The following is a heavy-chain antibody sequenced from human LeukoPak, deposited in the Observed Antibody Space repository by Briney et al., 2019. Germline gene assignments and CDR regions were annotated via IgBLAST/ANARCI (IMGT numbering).Heavy chain of an antibody. Sequence: PSETLSLTCTVSGGSVSSGSYYWSWIRQPPGKGLEWIGHIYYSGSTNYNPSLKSRVTISVDTSKNQFSLKLSSVTAADTAVYYCARDLNWNAGQFDPWGQGTLVTVSS. CDR2: IYYSGST. D-gene: IGHD1-1*01. V-gene: IGHV4-61*01. CDR1: GGSVSSGSYY. CDR3: ARDLNWNAGQFDP. J-gene: IGHJ5*02.